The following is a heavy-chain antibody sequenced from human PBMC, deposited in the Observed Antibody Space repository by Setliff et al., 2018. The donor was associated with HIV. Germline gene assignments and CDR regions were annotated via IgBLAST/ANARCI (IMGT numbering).Heavy chain of an antibody. CDR2: ISYGSRAI. J-gene: IGHJ4*02. Sequence: LRLSCVASGVTFSSAQMNWVRQAPGKGLEWVSYISYGSRAIYYADSVKGRFTVSRDDAKSSVYLQMNSLRAEDTAVYYCARSSGFHWGQGTLVTVSS. CDR1: GVTFSSAQ. D-gene: IGHD6-19*01. CDR3: ARSSGFH. V-gene: IGHV3-48*01.